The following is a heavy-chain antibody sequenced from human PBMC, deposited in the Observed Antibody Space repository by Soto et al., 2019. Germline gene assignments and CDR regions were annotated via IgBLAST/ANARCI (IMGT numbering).Heavy chain of an antibody. CDR2: IIPIFGTA. CDR1: GGTFSSYA. D-gene: IGHD1-26*01. CDR3: ASSRVGATRSDYYFDY. V-gene: IGHV1-69*13. J-gene: IGHJ4*02. Sequence: SVKVSCKASGGTFSSYAISWVRQAPGQGLEWMGGIIPIFGTANYAQKFQGRVTITAGESTSTAYMELSSLRSEDTAVYYCASSRVGATRSDYYFDYWGQGTLVTVSS.